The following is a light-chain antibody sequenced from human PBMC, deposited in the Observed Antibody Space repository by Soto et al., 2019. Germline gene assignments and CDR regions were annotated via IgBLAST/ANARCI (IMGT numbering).Light chain of an antibody. Sequence: QSALTQPPSVSGAPGQRVTISCTGSSSNIGAGYDVHWYQQLPGTAPKLLIYGNSNRPSGVPDRFSGSKSGTSASLAITGLQDKDEADSYCQSYDSSLSGYVFGTGTKVTVL. CDR3: QSYDSSLSGYV. V-gene: IGLV1-40*01. J-gene: IGLJ1*01. CDR2: GNS. CDR1: SSNIGAGYD.